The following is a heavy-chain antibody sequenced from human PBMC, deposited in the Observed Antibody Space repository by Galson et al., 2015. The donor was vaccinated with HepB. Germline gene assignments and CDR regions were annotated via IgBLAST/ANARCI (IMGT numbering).Heavy chain of an antibody. CDR2: IIPIFGTA. J-gene: IGHJ5*02. D-gene: IGHD2-2*01. Sequence: SVKVSCKASGGTFSSYAISWVRQAPGQGLEWMGGIIPIFGTANYAQKFQGRVTITADESTSTAYMELSSLRSEDTAVYYCARSVYQLLGEYWFDPWGQGTLVTVSS. CDR3: ARSVYQLLGEYWFDP. CDR1: GGTFSSYA. V-gene: IGHV1-69*13.